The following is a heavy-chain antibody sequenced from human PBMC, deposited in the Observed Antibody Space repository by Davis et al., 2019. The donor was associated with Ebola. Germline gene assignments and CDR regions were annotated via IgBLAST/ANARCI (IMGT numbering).Heavy chain of an antibody. CDR1: GGSISSSNW. Sequence: GSLRLSCAVSGGSISSSNWWSWVRQPPGKGLEWIGYIYYSGSTNYKPSLKSRVTISVDTSKNQFSLKLSSVTAADTAVYYCARQVYWRPYFDYWGQGTLVTVSS. D-gene: IGHD2-8*01. CDR2: IYYSGST. J-gene: IGHJ4*02. V-gene: IGHV4-4*02. CDR3: ARQVYWRPYFDY.